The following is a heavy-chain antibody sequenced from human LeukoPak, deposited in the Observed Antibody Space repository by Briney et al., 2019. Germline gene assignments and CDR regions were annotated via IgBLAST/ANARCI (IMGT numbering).Heavy chain of an antibody. Sequence: GGSLRLSCAASGFTFSSYGMHWVRQAPGKGLEWVAFIRYDGSNKDYADSVKGRFTISRDNSKNTLYLQMNSLRAEDTAVYCCARSKNSVVPTAQDYWGQGTLVTVSS. CDR2: IRYDGSNK. V-gene: IGHV3-30*02. D-gene: IGHD2-2*01. CDR3: ARSKNSVVPTAQDY. J-gene: IGHJ4*02. CDR1: GFTFSSYG.